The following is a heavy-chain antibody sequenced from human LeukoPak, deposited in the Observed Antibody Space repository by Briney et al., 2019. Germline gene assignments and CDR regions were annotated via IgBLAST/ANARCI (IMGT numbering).Heavy chain of an antibody. CDR2: IIPILGIA. V-gene: IGHV1-69*04. CDR1: GGTFSGYA. CDR3: ARSVRGYGLNKIYGMDV. Sequence: ASVKVSCKASGGTFSGYAISWVRQAPGQGLEWMGRIIPILGIANYAQKFQGRVTITADKSTSTAYMELSSLRSEDTAVYYCARSVRGYGLNKIYGMDVWGQGTTVTVSS. D-gene: IGHD3-22*01. J-gene: IGHJ6*02.